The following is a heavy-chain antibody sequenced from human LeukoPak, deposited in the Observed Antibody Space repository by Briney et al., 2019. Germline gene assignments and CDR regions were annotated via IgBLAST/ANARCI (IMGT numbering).Heavy chain of an antibody. V-gene: IGHV4-61*02. CDR1: GGSISSGSYY. Sequence: PSQTLSLTCTVSGGSISSGSYYWSWIRQPAGKGLEWIGRIYISGSTNYNPSLKSRVTISVDTSKNQFSLKLSSVTAADTAVYYCARDTCGGDCYPKINWFDPWGQGTLVTVSS. CDR3: ARDTCGGDCYPKINWFDP. J-gene: IGHJ5*02. CDR2: IYISGST. D-gene: IGHD2-21*02.